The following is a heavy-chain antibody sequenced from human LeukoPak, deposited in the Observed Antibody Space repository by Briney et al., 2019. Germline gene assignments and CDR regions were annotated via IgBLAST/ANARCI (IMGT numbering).Heavy chain of an antibody. J-gene: IGHJ3*02. Sequence: GASVKVSSKASGGTFSSYAISWVRQVPGQGLECMGGIIPIFGTANYAQKFQGRVTITADDSTSTAYMVLSSLRSEDTAVYYCARAPPLAYCGGDCYSDAFDIWGQGTMVTVSS. CDR3: ARAPPLAYCGGDCYSDAFDI. CDR1: GGTFSSYA. V-gene: IGHV1-69*13. D-gene: IGHD2-21*02. CDR2: IIPIFGTA.